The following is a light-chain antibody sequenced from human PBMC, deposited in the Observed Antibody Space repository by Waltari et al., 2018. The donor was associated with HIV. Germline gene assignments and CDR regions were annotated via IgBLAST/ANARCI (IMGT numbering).Light chain of an antibody. CDR3: QQYYSTPWT. V-gene: IGKV4-1*01. CDR1: QSLLYNVNNKNY. Sequence: DIVMTQSPDSLAVSLGERDTINCKSSQSLLYNVNNKNYLAWYQQKPGQPPKLLIYWASSRESGVPDRFSGSGSGTDFTLTISSLQAADVAVYYCQQYYSTPWTFGQGTKVDI. J-gene: IGKJ1*01. CDR2: WAS.